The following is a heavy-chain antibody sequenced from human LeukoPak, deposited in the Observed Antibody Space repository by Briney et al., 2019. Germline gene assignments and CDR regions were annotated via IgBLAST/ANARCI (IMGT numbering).Heavy chain of an antibody. CDR3: AELGITMIGGV. Sequence: PGGSLRLSCAASGFTFSSYGMSWVRQAPGKGLEWVSSISGSSNMIFYADSVKGRFTISRDNSKDTLYLQMNSLRAEDTAVYYCAELGITMIGGVWGKGTTVTISS. CDR2: ISGSSNMI. J-gene: IGHJ6*04. CDR1: GFTFSSYG. D-gene: IGHD3-10*02. V-gene: IGHV3-23*01.